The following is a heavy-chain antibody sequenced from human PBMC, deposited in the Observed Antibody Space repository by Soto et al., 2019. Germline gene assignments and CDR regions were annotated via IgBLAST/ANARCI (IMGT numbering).Heavy chain of an antibody. Sequence: EVQLVESGGGLVQPGGSLRLSCAASGFTFSSYSMNWVRQAPGKGLEWVSYISSSSSTIYYADSVKGRFTISRDNAXNPKYLQMNSLRAEDTAVYYCLQTNSGYDSRDAFDIWGQGTMVTVSS. CDR3: LQTNSGYDSRDAFDI. CDR2: ISSSSSTI. J-gene: IGHJ3*02. V-gene: IGHV3-48*01. CDR1: GFTFSSYS. D-gene: IGHD5-12*01.